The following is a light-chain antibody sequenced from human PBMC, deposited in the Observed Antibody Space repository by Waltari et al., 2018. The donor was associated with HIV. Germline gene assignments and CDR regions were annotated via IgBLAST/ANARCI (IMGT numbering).Light chain of an antibody. V-gene: IGLV3-1*01. Sequence: SYEVTPPSSVSVPAGQPVSLACGRHKAGSEYTAWYQQKPGQSPVLVIYEDNKRRSGTPERFSGSNSGDTATLTISGTQAMDEADYYCQAWDSSTVVFGGGTRLTVL. J-gene: IGLJ2*01. CDR3: QAWDSSTVV. CDR2: EDN. CDR1: KAGSEY.